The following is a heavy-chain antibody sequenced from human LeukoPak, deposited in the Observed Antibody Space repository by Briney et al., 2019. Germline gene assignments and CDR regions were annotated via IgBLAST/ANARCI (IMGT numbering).Heavy chain of an antibody. D-gene: IGHD3-10*01. Sequence: GGSLRLSCEASGFTFSTHWMHWVRQAPGKGLEWVSGINWNGGSTGYADSVKGRFTISRDNAKNSLYLQMNSLRAEDTALYYCARAYGSGSYFACDYWGQGTLVTVSS. CDR1: GFTFSTHW. CDR2: INWNGGST. V-gene: IGHV3-20*04. CDR3: ARAYGSGSYFACDY. J-gene: IGHJ4*02.